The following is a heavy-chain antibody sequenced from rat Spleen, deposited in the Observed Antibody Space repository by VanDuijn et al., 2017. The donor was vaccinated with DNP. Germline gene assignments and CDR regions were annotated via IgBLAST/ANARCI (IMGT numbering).Heavy chain of an antibody. J-gene: IGHJ2*01. CDR2: IWSGGST. CDR1: GFSLTSNS. Sequence: QVQLKESGPGLVQPSQTLSLTCTVSGFSLTSNSVHWVRQPPGKGLEWVGAIWSGGSTDYNSALKSRLSISRDTSKSQVFLKMNSLQTEDTAIYFCTTYNNYGGYWGQGVMVTVSS. V-gene: IGHV2-1*01. D-gene: IGHD1-10*01. CDR3: TTYNNYGGY.